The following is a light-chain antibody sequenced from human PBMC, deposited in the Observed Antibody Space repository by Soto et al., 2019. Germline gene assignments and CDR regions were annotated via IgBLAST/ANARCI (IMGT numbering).Light chain of an antibody. CDR2: DAS. J-gene: IGKJ5*01. V-gene: IGKV1-33*01. CDR1: QDISNY. CDR3: KQYDKLPPIT. Sequence: DVEMSQTPSSLSASVGDRVTITCQASQDISNYLNWYQQKPGKAPKLLIYDASNLETGVPSRFSGSGSGTDFTFTISSLQPEDIATYYCKQYDKLPPITFGQRRRPE.